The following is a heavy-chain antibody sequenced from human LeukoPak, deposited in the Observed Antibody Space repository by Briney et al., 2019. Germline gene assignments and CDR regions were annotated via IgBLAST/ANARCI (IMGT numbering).Heavy chain of an antibody. CDR1: GGSFSGYY. CDR2: INHSGST. V-gene: IGHV4-34*01. D-gene: IGHD5-18*01. J-gene: IGHJ6*03. CDR3: ARDSYGTNYYYYYHMDV. Sequence: SETLSLTCAVYGGSFSGYYWSWIRQPPGKGLEWIGEINHSGSTNYNPSLKSRVTISVDKSKNQFSLKLSSVTAADTAVYYCARDSYGTNYYYYYHMDVWGKGTTVTVSS.